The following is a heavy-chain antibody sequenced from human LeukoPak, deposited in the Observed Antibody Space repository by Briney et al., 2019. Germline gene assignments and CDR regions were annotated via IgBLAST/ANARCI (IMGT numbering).Heavy chain of an antibody. Sequence: GESLTISCKGSGYNFNTYWVGWVRQMPGKGLEWMGIIYPNDSDLRYSPSFQGQVTISADRSINTAYLQLRNLRASDTAIYYCAKVRFSSPVTYCGTDCWAPFDYWGPGTLVTVSS. V-gene: IGHV5-51*01. D-gene: IGHD2-21*01. CDR1: GYNFNTYW. CDR3: AKVRFSSPVTYCGTDCWAPFDY. J-gene: IGHJ4*02. CDR2: IYPNDSDL.